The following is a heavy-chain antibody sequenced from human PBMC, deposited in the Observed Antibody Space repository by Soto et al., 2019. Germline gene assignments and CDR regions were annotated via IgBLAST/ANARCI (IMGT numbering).Heavy chain of an antibody. J-gene: IGHJ6*02. CDR1: GYTLTEIS. V-gene: IGHV1-24*01. D-gene: IGHD3-3*01. Sequence: GSSVKVSCKVSGYTLTEISMHWVRQAPGKGLEWMGGFDPEDGESIYAQKFQGRVTMTEDTSTDTAYMELSSLRSEDTAVYYCATDLATISGLFMSVRYGLDVRGQGSTATVSS. CDR3: ATDLATISGLFMSVRYGLDV. CDR2: FDPEDGES.